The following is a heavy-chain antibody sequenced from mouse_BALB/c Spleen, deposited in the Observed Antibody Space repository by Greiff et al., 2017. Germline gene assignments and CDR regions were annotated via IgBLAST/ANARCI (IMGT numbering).Heavy chain of an antibody. V-gene: IGHV1-4*02. CDR2: INPSSGYT. CDR1: GYTFTSYT. CDR3: ARGRSRAMDY. J-gene: IGHJ4*01. Sequence: QVQLQQSAAELARPGASVKMSCKASGYTFTSYTMHWVKQRPGQGLEWIGYINPSSGYTEYNQKFKDKTTLTADKSSSTAYMQLSSLTSEDSAVYYCARGRSRAMDYWGQGTSVTVSS.